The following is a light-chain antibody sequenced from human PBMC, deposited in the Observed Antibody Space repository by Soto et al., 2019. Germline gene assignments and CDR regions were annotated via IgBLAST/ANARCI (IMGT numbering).Light chain of an antibody. CDR2: AAS. J-gene: IGKJ5*01. CDR1: QSIRSY. V-gene: IGKV1-39*01. CDR3: QHSHSTPRIT. Sequence: DIQMTQSPSSLSAVVGGRVTITCRTSQSIRSYLNWYQQKSGKAPKLLISAASNLQSGVPYRFSGSGSGTDFTLTISSLQPEDVATYYCQHSHSTPRITFGQGTRMEIK.